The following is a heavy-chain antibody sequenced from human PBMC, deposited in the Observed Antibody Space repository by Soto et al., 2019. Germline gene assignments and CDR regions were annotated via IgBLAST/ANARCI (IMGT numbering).Heavy chain of an antibody. J-gene: IGHJ6*03. V-gene: IGHV3-21*01. CDR3: ARDLIYAGYYYYMDV. Sequence: EVQLVESGGGLVKPGGSLRLSCAASGFTFSSYSMNWVRQAPGKGLEWVSSINYKSHIDYADSAKGRFTISRDNAKNSLYLQMSSLRAEDTAVYFCARDLIYAGYYYYMDVWGIGTTVTVSS. CDR2: INYKSHI. CDR1: GFTFSSYS. D-gene: IGHD3-16*01.